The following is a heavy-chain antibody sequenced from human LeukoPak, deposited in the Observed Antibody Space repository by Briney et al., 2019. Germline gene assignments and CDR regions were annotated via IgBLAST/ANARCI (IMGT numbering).Heavy chain of an antibody. CDR2: IIPIFGTA. CDR3: ARDNGGGYYFDY. Sequence: ASVKVSFKASGGTFSSYAISWVRQAPGQGLEWMGGIIPIFGTANYAQKFQGRVTITADESTSTAYMELSSLRSEDTAVYYCARDNGGGYYFDYWGQGTLVTVSS. V-gene: IGHV1-69*01. D-gene: IGHD3-10*01. CDR1: GGTFSSYA. J-gene: IGHJ4*02.